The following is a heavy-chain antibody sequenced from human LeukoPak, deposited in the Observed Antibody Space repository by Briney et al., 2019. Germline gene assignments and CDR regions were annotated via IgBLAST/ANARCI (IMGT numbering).Heavy chain of an antibody. J-gene: IGHJ6*03. CDR1: GFTFSSYW. V-gene: IGHV3-74*01. CDR3: ASSLVAGYYYYNYYYMDV. D-gene: IGHD5-18*01. Sequence: PGGSLRLSCAASGFTFSSYWMHWVRQAPGKGLVWVSRINSDGSSTSYADSVKGRFTISRDNAKNSLYLQMNSLRAEDTAVYYCASSLVAGYYYYNYYYMDVWGKGTTVTVSS. CDR2: INSDGSST.